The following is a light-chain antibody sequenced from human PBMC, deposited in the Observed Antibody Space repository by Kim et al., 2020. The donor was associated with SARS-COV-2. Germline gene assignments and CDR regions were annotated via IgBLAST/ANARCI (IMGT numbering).Light chain of an antibody. J-gene: IGLJ1*01. CDR1: SSNIGAGYD. CDR3: QSYDSSLSGSGV. CDR2: GNS. V-gene: IGLV1-40*01. Sequence: RVTISCTGSSSNIGAGYDVHWYQPLPGTAPKLLIYGNSNRPSGVPDRFSGSKSGTSASLAITGLQAEDEADYYCQSYDSSLSGSGVFGTGTKVTV.